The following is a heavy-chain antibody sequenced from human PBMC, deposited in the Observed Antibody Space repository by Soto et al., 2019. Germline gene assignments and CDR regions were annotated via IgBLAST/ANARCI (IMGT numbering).Heavy chain of an antibody. V-gene: IGHV3-53*01. CDR1: GFAVSSNY. Sequence: GGSLSLSCTASGFAVSSNYMSWVRQAPGKGLEWVSVIYSGGSTYYADSVKGRFTISRDNSKNTLYLQMNSLRAEDTAVYYCARAQFNYYGSGSSPHATYYYYGMDVWGQGTTVTVSS. CDR3: ARAQFNYYGSGSSPHATYYYYGMDV. CDR2: IYSGGST. J-gene: IGHJ6*02. D-gene: IGHD3-10*01.